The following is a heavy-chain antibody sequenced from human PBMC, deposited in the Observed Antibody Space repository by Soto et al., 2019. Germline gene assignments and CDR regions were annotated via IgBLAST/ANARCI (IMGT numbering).Heavy chain of an antibody. Sequence: QVQLVQSGAEVKKPGASVKVSCKLSGHTLSQLSMHWVRQAPGKGLEWMGGFHPEDGEIIYAQKFQGRVTMTEDTSTDTADMELSSLRSEDTAVYYCAKTGNDYGDLDSWGQGTLVTVSS. D-gene: IGHD4-17*01. V-gene: IGHV1-24*01. CDR3: AKTGNDYGDLDS. J-gene: IGHJ4*02. CDR2: FHPEDGEI. CDR1: GHTLSQLS.